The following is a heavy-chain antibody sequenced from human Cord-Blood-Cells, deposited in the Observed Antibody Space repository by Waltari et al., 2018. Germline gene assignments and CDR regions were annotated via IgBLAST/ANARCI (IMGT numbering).Heavy chain of an antibody. Sequence: QVQLVQSGAEVKKPGASVKVSCKVSGYTLTELSMHWVRQAPGKGLEWMGGFSPDDGETIYPQKCQGRVTMTEDTSTDTAYMELSSLRSEDTAVYYCATAFSSSWVLDYWGQGTLVTVSS. D-gene: IGHD6-13*01. J-gene: IGHJ4*02. CDR2: FSPDDGET. CDR1: GYTLTELS. CDR3: ATAFSSSWVLDY. V-gene: IGHV1-24*01.